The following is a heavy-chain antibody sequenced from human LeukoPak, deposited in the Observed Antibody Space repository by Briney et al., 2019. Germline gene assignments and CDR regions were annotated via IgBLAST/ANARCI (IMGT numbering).Heavy chain of an antibody. D-gene: IGHD2-21*02. CDR1: GFSFSRFW. CDR2: ITTDGRNR. CDR3: VREDIVVVTTLDL. J-gene: IGHJ4*02. V-gene: IGHV3-74*01. Sequence: GGSLRLSCAASGFSFSRFWMHWVRQVPGKGVVWIARITTDGRNRDYADCVKGRFTISRDDAKNTLFLQMNSLRVDDTAVYFCVREDIVVVTTLDLWGQGSLVTVSS.